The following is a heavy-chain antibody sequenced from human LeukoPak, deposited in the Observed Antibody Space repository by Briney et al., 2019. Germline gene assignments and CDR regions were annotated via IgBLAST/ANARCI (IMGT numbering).Heavy chain of an antibody. CDR1: GGSISSYY. CDR3: ARAGTDTDPFDP. V-gene: IGHV4-59*01. J-gene: IGHJ5*02. D-gene: IGHD6-13*01. CDR2: IYYSEST. Sequence: SETLSLTCTVSGGSISSYYWSWIRQPPGKGLEWIGYIYYSESTNYNPSLKSRVTISVDTSKNQFSLKLSSVTAADTAVYYCARAGTDTDPFDPWGQGTLVTVSS.